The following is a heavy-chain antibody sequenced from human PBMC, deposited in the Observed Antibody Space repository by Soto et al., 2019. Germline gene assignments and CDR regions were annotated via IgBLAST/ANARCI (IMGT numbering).Heavy chain of an antibody. CDR3: TTDRGYYDFWSGYYSGPLDY. J-gene: IGHJ4*02. D-gene: IGHD3-3*01. CDR2: IKSKTDGGTT. CDR1: GFTFSNAW. Sequence: EVQLVASGGGLVKPGGSLRLSCAASGFTFSNAWMSWVRQAPGKGLEWVGRIKSKTDGGTTDYAAPVKGRFTISRDDSKNTLYLQMNSLKTEDTAVYYCTTDRGYYDFWSGYYSGPLDYWGQGTLVTVSS. V-gene: IGHV3-15*01.